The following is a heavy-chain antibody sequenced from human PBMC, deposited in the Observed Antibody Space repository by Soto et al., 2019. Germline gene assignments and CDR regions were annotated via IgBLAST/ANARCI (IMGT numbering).Heavy chain of an antibody. D-gene: IGHD5-12*01. CDR2: ISGRGGST. V-gene: IGHV3-23*01. CDR1: GFTFSNCA. J-gene: IGHJ4*02. CDR3: AKRFYREEDGYNFFDS. Sequence: VGSLRLSCSASGFTFSNCAMSWVRQAPGKGLEWVSTISGRGGSTYYADSVKGRLTISRDNSKNTLFLQMNSLRAEDTAVYYCAKRFYREEDGYNFFDSWGQGTLVTVSS.